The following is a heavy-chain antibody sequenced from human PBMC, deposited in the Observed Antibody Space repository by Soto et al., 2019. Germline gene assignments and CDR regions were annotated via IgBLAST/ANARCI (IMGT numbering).Heavy chain of an antibody. CDR2: IVPMFGTP. J-gene: IGHJ6*02. Sequence: QVQLVQSGAEVKEPGSSVKVSCKASGGTFADFIMNWVRQTPGQGLEWMGGIVPMFGTPTYAEKFKGRVTISATGSTSTAYRELTSLRSEDTAVYYCARNGTYRSSLSQYSGMDVWGQGTTVNVS. V-gene: IGHV1-69*01. CDR3: ARNGTYRSSLSQYSGMDV. D-gene: IGHD6-6*01. CDR1: GGTFADFI.